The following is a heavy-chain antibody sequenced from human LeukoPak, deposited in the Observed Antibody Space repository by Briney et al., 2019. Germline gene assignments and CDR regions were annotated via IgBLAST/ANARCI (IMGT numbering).Heavy chain of an antibody. D-gene: IGHD1-26*01. CDR1: GFTFSSYW. V-gene: IGHV3-7*03. CDR2: IKQDGSEK. J-gene: IGHJ3*02. CDR3: TIKNIVGATNYAFDI. Sequence: PGGSLRLSCAASGFTFSSYWMSWVRQAPGKGLEWVANIKQDGSEKYYVDSVKGRFTISRDNTKNSLYLQMNSLRAEDTAVYYCTIKNIVGATNYAFDIWGQGTMVTVSS.